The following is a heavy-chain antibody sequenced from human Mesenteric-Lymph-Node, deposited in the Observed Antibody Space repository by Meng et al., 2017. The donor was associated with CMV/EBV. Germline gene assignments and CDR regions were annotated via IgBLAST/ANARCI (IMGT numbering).Heavy chain of an antibody. J-gene: IGHJ5*02. CDR1: GGTLSSTSSSQI. Sequence: SVKVSCKASGGTLSSTSSSQIITWVRQAPGQGLEWMGRIMPMLGRITNYAQKFQDRVTITADKSTGTVYMEVTSRGSEDTAVYYCARSLGYCLSSTCYRPYDLWGQGTLVTVSS. V-gene: IGHV1-69*02. CDR2: IMPMLGRIT. CDR3: ARSLGYCLSSTCYRPYDL. D-gene: IGHD2-2*03.